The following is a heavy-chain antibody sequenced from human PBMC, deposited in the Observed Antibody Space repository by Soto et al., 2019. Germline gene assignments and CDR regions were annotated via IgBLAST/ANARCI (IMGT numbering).Heavy chain of an antibody. CDR3: ARQRSGYYRNNWFDP. CDR1: GGSISSSSHY. V-gene: IGHV4-39*01. Sequence: QLQLQESGPGLVKPSETLSLTCTVSGGSISSSSHYWGWVRQPPGKGLEWIGNIYYSGSTYYNPSLKSRVTISVDTSKNQFSLKLSSVTAADTAVYYCARQRSGYYRNNWFDPWGQGTQVTVSS. J-gene: IGHJ5*02. CDR2: IYYSGST. D-gene: IGHD3-3*01.